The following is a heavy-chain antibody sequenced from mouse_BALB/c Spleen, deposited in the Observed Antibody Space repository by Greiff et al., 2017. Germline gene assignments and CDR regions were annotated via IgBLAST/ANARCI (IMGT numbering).Heavy chain of an antibody. J-gene: IGHJ3*01. V-gene: IGHV1-4*01. CDR2: INPSSGYT. Sequence: VQGVESGAELARPGASVKMSCKASGYTFTSYTMHWVKQRPGQGLEWIGYINPSSGYTNYNQKFKDKATLTADKSSSTAYMQLSSLTSEDSAVYYCARSYGDWFAYWGQGTLVTVSA. D-gene: IGHD1-1*02. CDR1: GYTFTSYT. CDR3: ARSYGDWFAY.